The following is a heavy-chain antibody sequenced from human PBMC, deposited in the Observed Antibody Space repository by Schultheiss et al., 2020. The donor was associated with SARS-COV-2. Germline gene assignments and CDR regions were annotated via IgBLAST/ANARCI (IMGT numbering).Heavy chain of an antibody. CDR1: GGSISSGGYY. Sequence: SETLSLTCTVSGGSISSGGYYWTWIRQHPGKGLEWIGYIYYSGSTYYNPSLTSRVAISLDTSKNQFSLKLSSATAADTAVYYCARQGSHNPYYFDYWGQGTLVTVSS. CDR3: ARQGSHNPYYFDY. D-gene: IGHD1-26*01. J-gene: IGHJ4*02. V-gene: IGHV4-31*03. CDR2: IYYSGST.